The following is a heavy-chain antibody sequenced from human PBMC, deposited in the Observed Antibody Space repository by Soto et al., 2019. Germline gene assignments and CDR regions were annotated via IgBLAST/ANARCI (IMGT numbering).Heavy chain of an antibody. CDR2: ISSSSSYI. V-gene: IGHV3-21*01. Sequence: PGGSLRLSCAASGFTFSSYSMNWVRQAPGKGLEWVSSISSSSSYIYYADSVKGRFTISRDNAKNSLYLQMNSLRAEDTAVYYCARDLGSSSWLDDGYYYYGMDVWGQGTTVTVSS. J-gene: IGHJ6*02. CDR1: GFTFSSYS. CDR3: ARDLGSSSWLDDGYYYYGMDV. D-gene: IGHD6-13*01.